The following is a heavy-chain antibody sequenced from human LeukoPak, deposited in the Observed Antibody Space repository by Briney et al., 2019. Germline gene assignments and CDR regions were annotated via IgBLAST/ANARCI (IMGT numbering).Heavy chain of an antibody. Sequence: PGGSLRLSCAASGFTFSDYYMSWIRQTPGKGQEWVSYISSSGSTIYYADSVKGRFTISRDNAKNSLYLQMNSLRAEDTAVYYCARSLEAGYSSSWYWGYWGQGTLVTVSS. V-gene: IGHV3-11*04. CDR2: ISSSGSTI. J-gene: IGHJ4*02. CDR3: ARSLEAGYSSSWYWGY. D-gene: IGHD6-13*01. CDR1: GFTFSDYY.